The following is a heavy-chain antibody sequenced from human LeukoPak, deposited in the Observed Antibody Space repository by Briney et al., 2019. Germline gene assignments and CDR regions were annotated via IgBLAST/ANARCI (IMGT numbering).Heavy chain of an antibody. CDR2: ISGSSSTI. CDR1: GFTFSSYS. V-gene: IGHV3-48*01. Sequence: HPGGSLRLSCAASGFTFSSYSMNWVRQAPGKGLEWISYISGSSSTIYYADSVKGRFTISRDNAKNSLFLQMNSLRAEDTAIYFCAGTSWREPTGDVFDMWGQGTVVTVSS. D-gene: IGHD1-26*01. CDR3: AGTSWREPTGDVFDM. J-gene: IGHJ3*02.